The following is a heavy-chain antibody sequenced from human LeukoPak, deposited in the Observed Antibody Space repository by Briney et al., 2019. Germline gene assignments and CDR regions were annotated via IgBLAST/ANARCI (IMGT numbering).Heavy chain of an antibody. CDR1: GGSISYYY. CDR3: ARGGTYNDILSFDP. CDR2: IYYTGST. J-gene: IGHJ5*02. V-gene: IGHV4-59*01. Sequence: SETLSLTCTVSGGSISYYYWTWIRQSPGKGLEWIGQIYYTGSTYYNPSLKRRVTISVDTSRNQFSLNLTSVTAADTAVYHCARGGTYNDILSFDPWGQGTQVTVSS. D-gene: IGHD3-9*01.